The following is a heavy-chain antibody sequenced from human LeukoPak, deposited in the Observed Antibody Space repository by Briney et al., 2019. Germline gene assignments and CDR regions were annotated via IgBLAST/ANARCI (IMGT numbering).Heavy chain of an antibody. V-gene: IGHV1-58*02. CDR2: IVVGSGNT. CDR3: AAPTTVTTYYYYYYMDV. J-gene: IGHJ6*03. D-gene: IGHD4-17*01. CDR1: GYTFTSYD. Sequence: SVRVSCKASGYTFTSYDISWVRQAPGQGLEWIGWIVVGSGNTNYAQKFQERVTITRDMSTSTAYMELSSLRSEDTAVYYCAAPTTVTTYYYYYYMDVWGKGTTVTISS.